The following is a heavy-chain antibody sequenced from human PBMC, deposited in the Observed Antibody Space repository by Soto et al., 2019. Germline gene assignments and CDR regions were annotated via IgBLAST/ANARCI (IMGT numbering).Heavy chain of an antibody. D-gene: IGHD1-26*01. V-gene: IGHV1-69*08. J-gene: IGHJ4*02. CDR1: GATFSTYT. Sequence: QVQVVQTEAEVKKPGSSVTLSCEASGATFSTYTISWVRQAPGKGLEWMGRIIPTLKTPNYAQAFRGRITITADESSRTVFMELSGLTSEDTAMYYCSAQELPGIAFWGQGTVVTVSS. CDR3: SAQELPGIAF. CDR2: IIPTLKTP.